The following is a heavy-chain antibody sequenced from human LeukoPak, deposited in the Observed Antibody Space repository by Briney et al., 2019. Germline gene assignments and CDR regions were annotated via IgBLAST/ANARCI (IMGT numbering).Heavy chain of an antibody. V-gene: IGHV3-33*06. J-gene: IGHJ4*02. CDR3: AKERCSSTSCYEGGLDY. D-gene: IGHD2-2*01. CDR1: GFTFSSYG. CDR2: LWYDESNK. Sequence: GGSLSPSCAASGFTFSSYGMPWVRQAPAKGLEWGAVLWYDESNKYYADSVKGRFTISRDNSKNTLYLQMNSLRAEDTAVYYCAKERCSSTSCYEGGLDYWGQGTLVTVSS.